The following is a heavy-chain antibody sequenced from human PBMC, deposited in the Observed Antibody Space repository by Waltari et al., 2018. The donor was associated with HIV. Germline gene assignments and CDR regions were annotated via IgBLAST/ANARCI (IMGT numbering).Heavy chain of an antibody. Sequence: QLQLQESGPGLVKPSETLSLTYTVSGGSISSSSYYWGWIRQPPGKGLEWIGSIYYRGSTYYNPSLKSRVTISVDTSKNQFSLKLSSVTAADTAVYYCARWGKRYGDVWGQGTTVTVSS. CDR1: GGSISSSSYY. CDR2: IYYRGST. D-gene: IGHD1-20*01. CDR3: ARWGKRYGDV. V-gene: IGHV4-39*01. J-gene: IGHJ6*02.